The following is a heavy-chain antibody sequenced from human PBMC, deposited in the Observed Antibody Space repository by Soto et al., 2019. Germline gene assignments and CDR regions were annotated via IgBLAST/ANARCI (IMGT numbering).Heavy chain of an antibody. CDR2: IYYSGST. D-gene: IGHD3-9*01. CDR1: GGSISSSNW. V-gene: IGHV4-4*02. CDR3: ARALILTGYYIHDAFDI. Sequence: SETLSLTCAVSGGSISSSNWWSWVRQPPGKGLEWIGEIYYSGSTNYNPSLKSRVTISVDTSKNQFSLKLSSVTAADTAVYYCARALILTGYYIHDAFDIWGQGTMVTVS. J-gene: IGHJ3*02.